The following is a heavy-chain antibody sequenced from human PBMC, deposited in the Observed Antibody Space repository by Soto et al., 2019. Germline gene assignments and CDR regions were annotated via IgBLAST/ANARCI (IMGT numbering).Heavy chain of an antibody. CDR1: GGSISSSSYY. Sequence: QLQLQESGPGLVKPSETLSLTCTVSGGSISSSSYYWGWIRQPPGKGLEWIGSIYYSGSTYYNPSLKSRVTLSVYTSKNQFSLKLSSVTAADTAVYYCARSGYCGGDCYIRVWGPGTLVTVSS. V-gene: IGHV4-39*01. CDR3: ARSGYCGGDCYIRV. J-gene: IGHJ4*02. CDR2: IYYSGST. D-gene: IGHD2-21*02.